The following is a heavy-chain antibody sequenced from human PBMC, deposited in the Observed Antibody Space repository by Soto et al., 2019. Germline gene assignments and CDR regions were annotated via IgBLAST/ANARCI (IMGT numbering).Heavy chain of an antibody. D-gene: IGHD1-26*01. V-gene: IGHV1-69*01. CDR3: AREGGRHAGGIDY. J-gene: IGHJ4*02. Sequence: QVQLVQSGAEVKKPGSSVKVSCKASGGTFSSYSLNWVRQDPGQGLEWMGEIIPIFGTANYAQKFQGRVTISADESTSTAYLELSSLRSEDTAVYYCAREGGRHAGGIDYWGQGTLVTVSS. CDR2: IIPIFGTA. CDR1: GGTFSSYS.